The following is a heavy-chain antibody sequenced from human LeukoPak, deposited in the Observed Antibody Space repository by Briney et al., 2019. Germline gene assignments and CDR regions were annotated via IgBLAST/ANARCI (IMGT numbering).Heavy chain of an antibody. CDR2: INTNTGNP. CDR1: GYTFTSYA. CDR3: ARGELRYFDWLLPASDYYYGMDV. V-gene: IGHV7-4-1*02. Sequence: GASVKVSCKASGYTFTSYAMNWVRQAPGQGLEWMGWINTNTGNPTYAQGFTGRFVFSLDTSVSTAYLQISSLKAEDTAVYYCARGELRYFDWLLPASDYYYGMDVWGQGTTVTVSS. D-gene: IGHD3-9*01. J-gene: IGHJ6*02.